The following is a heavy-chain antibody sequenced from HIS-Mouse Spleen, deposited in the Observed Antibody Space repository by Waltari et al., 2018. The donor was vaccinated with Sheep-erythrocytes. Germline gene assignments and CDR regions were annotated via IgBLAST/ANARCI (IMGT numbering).Heavy chain of an antibody. CDR2: MNPNSGNT. CDR1: GTTFTSYD. D-gene: IGHD6-19*01. Sequence: QVQLVQSGAEVKKPGASVTVSCKASGTTFTSYDINWVRQATGQGLEWMGWMNPNSGNTGYAQKFQGRVTMTRNTSISTAYMELSSLRSEDTAVYYCARVNLYSSGWYAYYYYGMDVWGQGTTVTVSS. CDR3: ARVNLYSSGWYAYYYYGMDV. V-gene: IGHV1-8*01. J-gene: IGHJ6*02.